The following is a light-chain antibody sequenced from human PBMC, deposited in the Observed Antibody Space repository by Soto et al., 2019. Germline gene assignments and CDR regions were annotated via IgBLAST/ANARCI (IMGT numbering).Light chain of an antibody. J-gene: IGLJ1*01. CDR3: SSYTSSSTAV. CDR2: EVS. Sequence: QSALTQPASVSGSPGQSITIYCTGTSSDVGGYNYVSWYQQHPGKAPKLMIYEVSNRPSGVSNRFSGSKSDNTASLTISGLQAEDEADYYCSSYTSSSTAVFGTGTKLTVL. V-gene: IGLV2-14*01. CDR1: SSDVGGYNY.